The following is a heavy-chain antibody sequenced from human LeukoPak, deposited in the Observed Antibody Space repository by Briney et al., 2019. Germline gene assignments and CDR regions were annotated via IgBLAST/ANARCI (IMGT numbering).Heavy chain of an antibody. CDR3: ARGWRIAAGAYYFDF. V-gene: IGHV1-8*01. CDR2: MNPNSGNT. CDR1: GYTFTGYH. Sequence: GASVKVSCKASGYTFTGYHINWVRQATGQGLEWMEWMNPNSGNTGYAQKFQGRVTMTRNTSIRTAYMELTSLRSDDTAVYHCARGWRIAAGAYYFDFWGQGTLVTVSS. D-gene: IGHD6-25*01. J-gene: IGHJ4*02.